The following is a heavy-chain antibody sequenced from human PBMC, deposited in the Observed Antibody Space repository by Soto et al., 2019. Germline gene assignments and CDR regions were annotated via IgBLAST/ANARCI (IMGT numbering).Heavy chain of an antibody. Sequence: QVTLKESGPVLVKPTETLTLTCTVSGFSLSNARMGVSWIRQPPGKALEWLAHIFSNDEKSYSTSLKSRLTISKDTSKSQVVLTMTNMDPVDTATYYCARMYYYDSSGYYCSLDYWGQEPWSPSPQ. V-gene: IGHV2-26*01. CDR2: IFSNDEK. CDR1: GFSLSNARMG. J-gene: IGHJ4*01. CDR3: ARMYYYDSSGYYCSLDY. D-gene: IGHD3-22*01.